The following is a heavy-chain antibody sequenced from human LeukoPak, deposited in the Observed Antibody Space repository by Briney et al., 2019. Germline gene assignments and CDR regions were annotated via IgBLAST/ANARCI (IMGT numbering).Heavy chain of an antibody. CDR1: GFTFSDYY. Sequence: GGSLRLSCAASGFTFSDYYMGWIRQAPGKGLEWVSYISSSGSTIYYADSVKGRFTISRDNAKNSLYLQMNSLRAEDTAVYYCARDHPYCSGGSCYSGYYYDSSGPIDYWGQGTLVTVSS. CDR2: ISSSGSTI. D-gene: IGHD2-15*01. CDR3: ARDHPYCSGGSCYSGYYYDSSGPIDY. J-gene: IGHJ4*02. V-gene: IGHV3-11*04.